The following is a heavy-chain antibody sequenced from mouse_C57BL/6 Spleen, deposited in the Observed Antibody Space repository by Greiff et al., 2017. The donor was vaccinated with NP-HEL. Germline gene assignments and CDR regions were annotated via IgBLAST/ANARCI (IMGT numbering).Heavy chain of an antibody. Sequence: VQRVESGAELVRPGTSVKVSCKASGYAFTNYLIEWVKQRPGQGLEWIGVINPGSGGTNYNEKFKGKATLTADKSSSTAYMQLSSLTSEDSAVYFCARRGGPTYAMDYWGQGTSVTVSS. CDR2: INPGSGGT. CDR3: ARRGGPTYAMDY. J-gene: IGHJ4*01. V-gene: IGHV1-54*01. CDR1: GYAFTNYL.